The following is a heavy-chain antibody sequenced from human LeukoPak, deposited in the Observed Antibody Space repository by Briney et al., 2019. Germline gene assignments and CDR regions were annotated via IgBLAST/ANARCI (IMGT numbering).Heavy chain of an antibody. Sequence: ASVKVSCKASGYTFISYGITWVRQAPGQGLEWMGWISAYNGNTNYAQKLQGRVTMTTDTSTSTAYMELRSLRSDDTAVYYCARDCDRSGYYCYWGQGTLVTVSS. CDR3: ARDCDRSGYYCY. J-gene: IGHJ4*02. V-gene: IGHV1-18*01. CDR1: GYTFISYG. D-gene: IGHD3-22*01. CDR2: ISAYNGNT.